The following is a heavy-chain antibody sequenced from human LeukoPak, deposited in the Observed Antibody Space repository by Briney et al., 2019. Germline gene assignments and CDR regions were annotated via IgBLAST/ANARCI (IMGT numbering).Heavy chain of an antibody. D-gene: IGHD3-10*01. J-gene: IGHJ4*02. CDR3: ARNLVMVRGLIADY. CDR1: GYSISSGYY. CDR2: IYHSGST. V-gene: IGHV4-38-2*01. Sequence: SETLSLTCAVSGYSISSGYYWGWIRQPPGKGLEWIGSIYHSGSTYSSPSLKSRLTISEDTSKNQFSLRLSSVTAADTAVYYCARNLVMVRGLIADYWGQGTLVTVSS.